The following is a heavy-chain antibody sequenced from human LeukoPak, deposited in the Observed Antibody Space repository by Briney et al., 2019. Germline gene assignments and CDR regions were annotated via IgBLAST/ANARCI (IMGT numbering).Heavy chain of an antibody. CDR2: ISGDGGST. J-gene: IGHJ4*02. D-gene: IGHD2-15*01. Sequence: GGSLRLSCAASAIPFGDYTMLWVRQAPGKGLEWVSVISGDGGSTYYADSVKGRFTISRDTNRNSLHLQMNSLRTEDTAVYYCAKGGDGWFPTPFDNWGQGTLVTVSS. V-gene: IGHV3-43*02. CDR3: AKGGDGWFPTPFDN. CDR1: AIPFGDYT.